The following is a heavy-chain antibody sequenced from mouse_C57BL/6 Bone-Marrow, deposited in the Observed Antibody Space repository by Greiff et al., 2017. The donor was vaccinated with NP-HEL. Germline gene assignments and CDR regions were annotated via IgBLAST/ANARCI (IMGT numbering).Heavy chain of an antibody. CDR1: GFSLTSYG. J-gene: IGHJ3*01. CDR3: AKLSDSSGYPFAY. V-gene: IGHV2-9*01. CDR2: IWGGGST. Sequence: VQGVESGPGLVAPSQSLSITCTVSGFSLTSYGVDWVRQPPGKGLEWLGVIWGGGSTNYNSALMSRLSIRKDNSKRQIFLKMNSLQTDDTAMYYCAKLSDSSGYPFAYWGQGTLVTVSA. D-gene: IGHD3-2*02.